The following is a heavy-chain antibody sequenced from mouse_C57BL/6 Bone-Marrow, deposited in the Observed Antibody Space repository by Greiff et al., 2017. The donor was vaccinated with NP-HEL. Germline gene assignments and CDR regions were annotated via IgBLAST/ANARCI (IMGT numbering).Heavy chain of an antibody. CDR2: IDPSDSET. V-gene: IGHV1-52*01. CDR1: GYTFTSYW. D-gene: IGHD1-1*01. Sequence: QVQLQQPGAELVRPGSSVKLSCKASGYTFTSYWMHWVKQRPIQGLEWIGNIDPSDSETHYNQKFKDKATLTVDKSSSTAYMQLSSLTSEDSAVYFCAFYYYGSRVLFAYWGQGTLVTVSA. CDR3: AFYYYGSRVLFAY. J-gene: IGHJ3*01.